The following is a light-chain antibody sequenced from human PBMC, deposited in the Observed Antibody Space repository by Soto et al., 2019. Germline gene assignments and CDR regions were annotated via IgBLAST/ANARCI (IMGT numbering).Light chain of an antibody. CDR2: DVN. CDR3: TSWTTSTTMI. Sequence: QSVLTQPASVSGSTRQSITISCTGTSSDIGAYNFVSWYQQHPGKAPKPMLYDVNIRPSGVSNRFSGSKSGNTASLTISGLQAEDEADYYCTSWTTSTTMIFGGGTKLTVL. V-gene: IGLV2-14*03. J-gene: IGLJ2*01. CDR1: SSDIGAYNF.